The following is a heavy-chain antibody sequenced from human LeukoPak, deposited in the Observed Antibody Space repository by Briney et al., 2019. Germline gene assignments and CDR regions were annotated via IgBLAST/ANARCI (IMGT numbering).Heavy chain of an antibody. J-gene: IGHJ4*02. CDR2: ISGSGGST. V-gene: IGHV3-23*01. D-gene: IGHD3-10*01. CDR1: GFTFSSYA. Sequence: GSLRLSCAASGFTFSSYAMSWVRQAPGKGLEWVSAISGSGGSTYYADSVKGRFTISRDNAKQSLYLQMNSLRAEDTAVYYCARGTLYYGSESYDYWGQGTLVIVSS. CDR3: ARGTLYYGSESYDY.